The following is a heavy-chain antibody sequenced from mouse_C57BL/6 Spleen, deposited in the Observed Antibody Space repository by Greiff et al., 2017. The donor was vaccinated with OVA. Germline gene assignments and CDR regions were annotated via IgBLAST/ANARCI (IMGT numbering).Heavy chain of an antibody. CDR3: AKLDGRNAMDY. CDR2: ISSGSSTI. V-gene: IGHV5-17*01. CDR1: GFTFSDYG. J-gene: IGHJ4*01. D-gene: IGHD4-1*01. Sequence: EVKLVESGGGLVKPGGSLKLSCAASGFTFSDYGMHWVRQAPEKGLEWVAYISSGSSTIYYADTVKGRFTISRDNAKNTLFLQMTSLRSEDTAMYYCAKLDGRNAMDYWGQGTSVTVSS.